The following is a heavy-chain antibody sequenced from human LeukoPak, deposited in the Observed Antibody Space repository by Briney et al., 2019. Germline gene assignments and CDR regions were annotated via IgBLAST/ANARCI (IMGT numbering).Heavy chain of an antibody. J-gene: IGHJ4*02. CDR2: ISSSSSYI. D-gene: IGHD3-10*01. CDR3: ARRSMVRGRLDY. CDR1: GFTFSSYS. Sequence: GGSLRLSCAASGFTFSSYSMNWVRQAPGKGLEWVSSISSSSSYIYYADSVKGRFTISRDNAKNSLYLQMNSLRAEDKAVYYCARRSMVRGRLDYWAREPWSPCPQ. V-gene: IGHV3-21*01.